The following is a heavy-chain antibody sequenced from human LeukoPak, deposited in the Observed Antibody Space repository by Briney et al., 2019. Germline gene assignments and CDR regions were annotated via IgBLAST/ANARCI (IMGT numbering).Heavy chain of an antibody. J-gene: IGHJ4*02. D-gene: IGHD6-19*01. CDR2: IYHSGST. CDR3: ARENIVATGIAVAGPFDY. Sequence: SETLSLTCAVSGGSISSGGYSWSWIRQPPGKGLEWIGYIYHSGSTYYNPSLKSRVTISVDRSKNQFSLKLSSVTAADTAVYYCARENIVATGIAVAGPFDYWGQGTLVTVSS. CDR1: GGSISSGGYS. V-gene: IGHV4-30-2*01.